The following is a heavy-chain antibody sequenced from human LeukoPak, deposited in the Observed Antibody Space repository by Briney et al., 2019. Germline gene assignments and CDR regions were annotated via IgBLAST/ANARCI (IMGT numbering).Heavy chain of an antibody. CDR1: GGPISSYY. V-gene: IGHV4-59*12. Sequence: PSETLSLTCTVSGGPISSYYWSWIRQPPGKGPEWIGYIYYSGSTNYNPSLKSRVTISVDTSKNQFSLKLSSVTAADTAVYYCAREKSPDYCSGASCYFDYWGQGTLVTVSP. CDR3: AREKSPDYCSGASCYFDY. J-gene: IGHJ4*02. CDR2: IYYSGST. D-gene: IGHD2-15*01.